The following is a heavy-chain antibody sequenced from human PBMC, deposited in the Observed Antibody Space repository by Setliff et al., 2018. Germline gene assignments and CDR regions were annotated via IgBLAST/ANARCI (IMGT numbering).Heavy chain of an antibody. D-gene: IGHD7-27*01. Sequence: ASVKVSCKTSGYNFITFGVNWVRQVPGQGFEWMGWISPYNGDANYAQKFQGRVTMTTDTSTGTAYMELRALNYDDTAVYYCTSDLNWESAAYWGQGTLVTVSS. CDR1: GYNFITFG. CDR3: TSDLNWESAAY. CDR2: ISPYNGDA. V-gene: IGHV1-18*01. J-gene: IGHJ4*02.